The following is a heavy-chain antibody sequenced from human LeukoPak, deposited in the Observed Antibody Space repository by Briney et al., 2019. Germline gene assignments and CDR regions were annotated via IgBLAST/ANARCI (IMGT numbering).Heavy chain of an antibody. CDR1: GGTFSSYA. D-gene: IGHD2-2*01. CDR3: AREIVVVPASEQYYYYYGMDV. Sequence: GASVTVSCKASGGTFSSYAISWVRHAPGQGLEWMGRIIPILGIANYAQKFQGRVTITAEQSTSTAYMELSSLRSEDTAVYYCAREIVVVPASEQYYYYYGMDVWGQGTMVTVSS. V-gene: IGHV1-69*04. CDR2: IIPILGIA. J-gene: IGHJ6*02.